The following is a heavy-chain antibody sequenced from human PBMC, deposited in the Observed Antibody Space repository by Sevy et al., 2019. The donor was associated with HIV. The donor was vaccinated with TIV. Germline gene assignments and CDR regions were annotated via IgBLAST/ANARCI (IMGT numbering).Heavy chain of an antibody. D-gene: IGHD2-2*01. V-gene: IGHV3-48*02. CDR2: ISSSSSTI. CDR1: GFTFSSYS. J-gene: IGHJ4*02. Sequence: GGSLRLSCAASGFTFSSYSMNWVRQAPGKGLEWASYISSSSSTIYYADSVKGRFTISRDNAKNSLYLQMNSLRDEDTAVYYCARDEVGGGSSANFPLDYWGQGTLVTVSS. CDR3: ARDEVGGGSSANFPLDY.